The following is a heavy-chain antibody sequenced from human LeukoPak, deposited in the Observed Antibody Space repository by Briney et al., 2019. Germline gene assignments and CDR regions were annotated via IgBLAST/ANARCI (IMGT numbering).Heavy chain of an antibody. D-gene: IGHD6-6*01. CDR2: IYYSGST. CDR1: GGSISSYY. CDR3: ARVKYSSSPSYYYYYYGMDV. V-gene: IGHV4-59*01. Sequence: ASETLSLTCTVSGGSISSYYWSWIRQPPGKGLEWIGYIYYSGSTNYNPSLKSRVTISVDTSKNQFSLKLSSVTAADTAVYYCARVKYSSSPSYYYYYYGMDVWGQGTTVTVSS. J-gene: IGHJ6*02.